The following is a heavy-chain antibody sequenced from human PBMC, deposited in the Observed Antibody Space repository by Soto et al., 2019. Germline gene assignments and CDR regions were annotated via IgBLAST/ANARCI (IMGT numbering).Heavy chain of an antibody. CDR3: ARDYGCNRMMGV. D-gene: IGHD4-17*01. V-gene: IGHV4-39*07. Sequence: SETLSLTCTVSGGSISSSSYYWGWIRQPPGKGLEWIGSIYYSGSTYYNPSLKSRVTISVDTSRNQFSLKLSSVTTADTALYYCARDYGCNRMMGVWGQGTTVT. CDR1: GGSISSSSYY. J-gene: IGHJ6*02. CDR2: IYYSGST.